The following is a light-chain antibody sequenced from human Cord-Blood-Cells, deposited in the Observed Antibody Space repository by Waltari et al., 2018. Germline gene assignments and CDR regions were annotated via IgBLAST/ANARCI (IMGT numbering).Light chain of an antibody. CDR2: WAS. CDR3: QQYYSTPWT. J-gene: IGKJ1*01. Sequence: DIVMTQSPDSLAVSLGERATINCKSSQSVLYSSNNKNYLAWYQQKPGQPPKLLIYWASTRESGVPDRCSGSGSGTVFTLTISSLQAEEVAVYYCQQYYSTPWTFGQGTKVEIK. V-gene: IGKV4-1*01. CDR1: QSVLYSSNNKNY.